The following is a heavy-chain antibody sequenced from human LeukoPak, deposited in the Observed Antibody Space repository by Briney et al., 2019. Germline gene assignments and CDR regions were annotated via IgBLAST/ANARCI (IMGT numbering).Heavy chain of an antibody. CDR1: GFTFSSYS. D-gene: IGHD3-10*01. V-gene: IGHV3-48*04. CDR3: ARDVFGGFFQFDY. Sequence: GGSLRLSCAASGFTFSSYSMNWDRQAPGKGLEWVSYISSSSSTIYYADSVKGRFIVSRDSANNSLFLEINSLRVEDTAVYYCARDVFGGFFQFDYWGQGALVIVSS. J-gene: IGHJ4*02. CDR2: ISSSSSTI.